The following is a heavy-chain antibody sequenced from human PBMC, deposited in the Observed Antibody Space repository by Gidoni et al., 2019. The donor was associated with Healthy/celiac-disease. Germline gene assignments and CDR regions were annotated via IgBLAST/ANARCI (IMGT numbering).Heavy chain of an antibody. J-gene: IGHJ6*02. Sequence: ESLRISCKGSGYSFTSYWISWVRQMPGKGLEWMGRIDPSDSYTNYSPSFQGHVTISADKSISTAYLQWSSLKASDTAMYYCARRGGSGYYYGFYYYGMDVWGQGTTVTVSS. D-gene: IGHD3-22*01. CDR2: IDPSDSYT. CDR1: GYSFTSYW. V-gene: IGHV5-10-1*01. CDR3: ARRGGSGYYYGFYYYGMDV.